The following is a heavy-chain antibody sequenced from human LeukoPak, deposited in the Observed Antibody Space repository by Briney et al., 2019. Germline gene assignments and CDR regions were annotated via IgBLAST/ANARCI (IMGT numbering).Heavy chain of an antibody. J-gene: IGHJ4*02. V-gene: IGHV3-23*01. D-gene: IGHD6-19*01. CDR1: GFTFSNYA. CDR3: AKGAIAVAQGIDY. CDR2: ISGSGDST. Sequence: GGSLRLSCAASGFTFSNYAMSWVRQAPGKGLDRVSAISGSGDSTYYADSVKGRFTISRDNSENTLYLQMNSLRAEDTAVYYCAKGAIAVAQGIDYWGQGTLVTVSS.